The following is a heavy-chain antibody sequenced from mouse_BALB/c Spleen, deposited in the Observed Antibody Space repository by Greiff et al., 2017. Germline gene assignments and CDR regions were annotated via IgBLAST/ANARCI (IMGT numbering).Heavy chain of an antibody. D-gene: IGHD1-1*01. CDR3: ARSIYDYGSSYLYAMDY. CDR1: GYTFTSYV. CDR2: INPYNDGT. J-gene: IGHJ4*01. Sequence: VQLQQSGPELVKPGASVKMSCKASGYTFTSYVMHWVKQKPGQGLEWIGYINPYNDGTKYNEKFKGKATLTSDKSSSTAYMELSSLTSEDSAVYYCARSIYDYGSSYLYAMDYWGQGTSVTVSS. V-gene: IGHV1-14*01.